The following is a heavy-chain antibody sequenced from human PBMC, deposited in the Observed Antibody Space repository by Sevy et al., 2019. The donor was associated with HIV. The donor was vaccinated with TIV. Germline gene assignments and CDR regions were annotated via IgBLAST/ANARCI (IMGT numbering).Heavy chain of an antibody. D-gene: IGHD3-16*01. CDR2: IYSGGST. J-gene: IGHJ4*02. CDR1: GFTVSSNY. Sequence: WGSLRLSCAASGFTVSSNYMSWVRQAPGKGLEWVSVIYSGGSTYYADSVKGRFTISRDNSKNTLYLQMNSLRAEDTAVYYCARDRRWGYFDYWGQGTLVTVSS. V-gene: IGHV3-66*02. CDR3: ARDRRWGYFDY.